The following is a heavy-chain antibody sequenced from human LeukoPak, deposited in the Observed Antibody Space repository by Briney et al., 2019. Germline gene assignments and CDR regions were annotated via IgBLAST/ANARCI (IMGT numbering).Heavy chain of an antibody. D-gene: IGHD5-18*01. CDR3: ARHGGYSYGYDY. Sequence: SETLSLTCTVSGDSISIYYWSWIRQPPGKGLEWIGYIYYSGSTNYNPSLKSRVTISVDTSKNQFSLKLSSVTAADTAVDYCARHGGYSYGYDYWGQGTLVTVSS. J-gene: IGHJ4*02. CDR2: IYYSGST. V-gene: IGHV4-59*08. CDR1: GDSISIYY.